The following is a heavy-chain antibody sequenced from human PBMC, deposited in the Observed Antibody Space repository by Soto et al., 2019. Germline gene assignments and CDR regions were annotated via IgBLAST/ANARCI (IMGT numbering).Heavy chain of an antibody. D-gene: IGHD2-8*02. V-gene: IGHV1-8*01. CDR1: GYTFTSYD. Sequence: ASVKVSCKASGYTFTSYDINWVRQATGQGLEWMGRMNPNSGKTGYAQKLQGRVTITRNTSISTAYMELSSLRSEDTAVYYCASDTEYSFDYWGQGTLVTVSS. CDR2: MNPNSGKT. J-gene: IGHJ4*02. CDR3: ASDTEYSFDY.